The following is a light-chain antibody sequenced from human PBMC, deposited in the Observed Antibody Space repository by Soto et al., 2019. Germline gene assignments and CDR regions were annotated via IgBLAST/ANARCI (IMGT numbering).Light chain of an antibody. CDR3: QQYNSYWWT. CDR1: QSISSW. V-gene: IGKV1-5*03. CDR2: KAS. Sequence: DIQMTQSPSTLSASVGDSVTITCRASQSISSWLAWFQQKPGKAPKLLIYKASNLDSGVPSRFSGSGSGTEFTLTISSLQPDDFATYYCQQYNSYWWTFGQGTKVEIK. J-gene: IGKJ1*01.